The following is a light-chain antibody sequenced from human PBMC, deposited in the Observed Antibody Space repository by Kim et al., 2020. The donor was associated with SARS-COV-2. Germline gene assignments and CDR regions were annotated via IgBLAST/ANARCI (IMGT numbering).Light chain of an antibody. CDR2: GSS. J-gene: IGKJ1*01. CDR3: QQSYKAPRT. CDR1: QSVNTY. V-gene: IGKV1-39*01. Sequence: IQMTQSPSSLSAYVGDRVTITCRASQSVNTYLNWYQQKSGKAPELLISGSSTLQSGVPSRFSGSGSGTDFTFTISSLQPDDFATYYGQQSYKAPRTFGPGTKVDIK.